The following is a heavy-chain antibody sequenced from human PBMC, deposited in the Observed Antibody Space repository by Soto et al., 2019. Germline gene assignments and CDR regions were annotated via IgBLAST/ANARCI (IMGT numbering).Heavy chain of an antibody. D-gene: IGHD2-2*01. V-gene: IGHV3-23*01. CDR3: ANHRGYCSSTSCYPGPYYDAFDI. CDR2: ISGSGGST. Sequence: GGSLRLSCAASGFTFSSYAMSWVRQAPGKGLVWVSAISGSGGSTYYADSVKGRFTISRDNSKNTLYLQMNSLRAEDTAVYYCANHRGYCSSTSCYPGPYYDAFDIWGQGTMVTVSS. J-gene: IGHJ3*02. CDR1: GFTFSSYA.